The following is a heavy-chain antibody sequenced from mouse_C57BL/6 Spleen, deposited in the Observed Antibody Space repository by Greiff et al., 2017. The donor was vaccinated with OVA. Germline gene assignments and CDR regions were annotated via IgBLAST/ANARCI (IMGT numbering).Heavy chain of an antibody. V-gene: IGHV1-72*01. J-gene: IGHJ2*01. CDR2: IDPNSGST. Sequence: QVHVKQPGAELVKPGASVKLSCKASGYTFTSYWMHWVKQRPGRGLEWIGRIDPNSGSTKYNEKFKSKATLTVDKPSSTAYMQLSSLTSEDSAVYYCAREVITTGAPDYWGQGTTLTVSS. CDR3: AREVITTGAPDY. D-gene: IGHD1-1*01. CDR1: GYTFTSYW.